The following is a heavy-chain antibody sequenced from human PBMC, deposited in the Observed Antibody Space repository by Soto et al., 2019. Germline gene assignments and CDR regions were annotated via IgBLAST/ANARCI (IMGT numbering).Heavy chain of an antibody. D-gene: IGHD3-16*01. Sequence: QVQLVQSGAEVKKPGSSVKVSCKASGGTFSSYAISWVRQAPGQGLEWMGGIIPIFGTANYAQKFQGRVTITPDESTSPAYLGLGSLESEDKAVYYWACGSAYIRDVWGQGTTVTVSS. J-gene: IGHJ6*02. CDR3: ACGSAYIRDV. V-gene: IGHV1-69*05. CDR2: IIPIFGTA. CDR1: GGTFSSYA.